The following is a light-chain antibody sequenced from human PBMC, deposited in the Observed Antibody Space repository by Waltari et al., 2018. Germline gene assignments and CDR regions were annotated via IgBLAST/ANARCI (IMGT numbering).Light chain of an antibody. CDR2: DAS. CDR3: QQRSNWPPIT. CDR1: QSISIY. Sequence: EIVLTQSPATLSLSPGERATLSCRASQSISIYLAWYQQKPGQAPRLLIYDASNRATGIPARFSGSGSGTDFTLTISSLEPEYFAVYYCQQRSNWPPITFGGGTKVEIK. J-gene: IGKJ4*01. V-gene: IGKV3-11*01.